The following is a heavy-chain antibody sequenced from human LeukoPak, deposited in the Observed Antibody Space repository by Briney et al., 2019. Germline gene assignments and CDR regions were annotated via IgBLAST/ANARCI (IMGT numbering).Heavy chain of an antibody. CDR3: TRGGSYPFDY. Sequence: PGGSLRLSCAASGFTFSSSWMHWVRQAPGMGLVWVSRINGDGSTTSYADSVKGRFTISRDNAKNTLYLQMNSLRAEDTAVYYCTRGGSYPFDYWGHGTLVTVSS. D-gene: IGHD1-26*01. CDR2: INGDGSTT. J-gene: IGHJ4*01. CDR1: GFTFSSSW. V-gene: IGHV3-74*01.